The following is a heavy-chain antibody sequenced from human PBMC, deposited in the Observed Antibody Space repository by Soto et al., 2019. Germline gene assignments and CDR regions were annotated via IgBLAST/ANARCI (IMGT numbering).Heavy chain of an antibody. Sequence: SVKVSCKASGGTFSSYAISWVRQAPGQGLEWMGGIIPIFGTANYAQKFQGRVTITADKSTSTAYMELSSLRSEDTAVYDCARGLAVAGDYYYYGMDVWGQGTTVTVSS. CDR1: GGTFSSYA. D-gene: IGHD6-19*01. V-gene: IGHV1-69*06. CDR2: IIPIFGTA. CDR3: ARGLAVAGDYYYYGMDV. J-gene: IGHJ6*02.